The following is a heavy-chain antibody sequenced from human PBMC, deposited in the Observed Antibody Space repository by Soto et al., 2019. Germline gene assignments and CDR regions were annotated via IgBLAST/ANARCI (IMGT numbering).Heavy chain of an antibody. CDR1: GFTFRSYG. D-gene: IGHD5-12*01. CDR3: AKVSERRWLPLSYFKY. V-gene: IGHV3-30*18. Sequence: GGSLRGSFAASGFTFRSYGMHWVRQAPGKVLELVAVISYDGSNKYYADSVKGRFTISRDNSKNTLYLQMNSLRAEDPAVYYCAKVSERRWLPLSYFKYWGQGTLVIVSS. J-gene: IGHJ4*02. CDR2: ISYDGSNK.